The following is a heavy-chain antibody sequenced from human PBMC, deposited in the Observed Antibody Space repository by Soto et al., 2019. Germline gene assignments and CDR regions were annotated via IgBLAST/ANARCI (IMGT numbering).Heavy chain of an antibody. CDR1: GFTFSSDW. J-gene: IGHJ4*02. Sequence: GGSLILSCAASGFTFSSDWMHWVRQAPGKGLVWVSRINTDGSDTSYAESVKGRFTISRDDAKNTLYLQMNSLRAEYTAVYFFARDRPRSQNYFDYWGPGNMVTVSS. CDR3: ARDRPRSQNYFDY. CDR2: INTDGSDT. V-gene: IGHV3-74*01. D-gene: IGHD6-6*01.